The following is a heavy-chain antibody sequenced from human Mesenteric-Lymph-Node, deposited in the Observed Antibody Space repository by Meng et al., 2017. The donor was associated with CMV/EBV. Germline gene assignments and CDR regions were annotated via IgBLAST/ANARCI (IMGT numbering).Heavy chain of an antibody. D-gene: IGHD1-1*01. CDR1: GGSISTYY. CDR3: ARGVVQMGPDV. CDR2: IYYTGST. V-gene: IGHV4-59*01. Sequence: SETLSLTCTVSGGSISTYYWSWIRQPPGKRLEWIGYIYYTGSTNYNPSLKSRVTISVDTSKNQFSLKLSSVTAADTAVYYCARGVVQMGPDVWGQGTTVTVSS. J-gene: IGHJ6*02.